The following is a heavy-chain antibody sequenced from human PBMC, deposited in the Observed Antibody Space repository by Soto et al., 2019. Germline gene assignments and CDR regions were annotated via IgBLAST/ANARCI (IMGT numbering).Heavy chain of an antibody. J-gene: IGHJ4*02. D-gene: IGHD3-22*01. Sequence: SETLSLTCTVSGGSIFSHYWGWIRQPPGKGLEWIGYIYYSGSTNYNPSLKSRVTISVDTSKNQFSLKLSSVTAADTAVYYCARAPGYYSAFDYWGQGTLVTVSS. CDR1: GGSIFSHY. CDR2: IYYSGST. V-gene: IGHV4-59*11. CDR3: ARAPGYYSAFDY.